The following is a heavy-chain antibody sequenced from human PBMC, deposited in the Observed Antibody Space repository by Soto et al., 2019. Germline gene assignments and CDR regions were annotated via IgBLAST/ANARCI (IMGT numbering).Heavy chain of an antibody. Sequence: QVQLVESGGGLVKPGGSLRLSCAASGFTFSDYYMSWIRRAPGKGLEWVSYINSSSSYTNYADSVKGRFTISRDNAKNSLYLQMNSLRAEDTAVYYCARTIVAAGGRRYFDLWGRGTLVTVSS. CDR2: INSSSSYT. D-gene: IGHD6-13*01. CDR3: ARTIVAAGGRRYFDL. V-gene: IGHV3-11*05. CDR1: GFTFSDYY. J-gene: IGHJ2*01.